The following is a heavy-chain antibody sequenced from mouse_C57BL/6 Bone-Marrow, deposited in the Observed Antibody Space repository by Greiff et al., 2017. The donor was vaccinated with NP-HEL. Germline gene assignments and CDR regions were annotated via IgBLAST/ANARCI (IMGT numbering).Heavy chain of an antibody. CDR3: ARSTTVVAIDY. V-gene: IGHV1-76*01. CDR1: GYTFTDYY. J-gene: IGHJ2*01. CDR2: IYPGSGNT. Sequence: VQLQQPGAELVRPGASAKLSCKASGYTFTDYYLNWVKQRPGQGLEWIARIYPGSGNTYYNEKFKGKATLTAEKSSRNAYMQISSLTSEDAAFYFCARSTTVVAIDYWGQGTTLTVSS. D-gene: IGHD1-1*01.